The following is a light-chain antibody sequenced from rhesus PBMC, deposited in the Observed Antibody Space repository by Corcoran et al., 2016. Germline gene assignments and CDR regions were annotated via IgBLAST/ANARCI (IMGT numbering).Light chain of an antibody. CDR2: YAS. V-gene: IGKV1-66*01. J-gene: IGKJ4*01. Sequence: DIQMTQSPSSLSASVGDRVTITCRASQDINKYVNWYQQKPGKAPQPLIYYASSLDAGGPSRFSGSGSGTDFTLTITGLQPEDVATYYCQQYDNSPLTFGGGTTVEIK. CDR1: QDINKY. CDR3: QQYDNSPLT.